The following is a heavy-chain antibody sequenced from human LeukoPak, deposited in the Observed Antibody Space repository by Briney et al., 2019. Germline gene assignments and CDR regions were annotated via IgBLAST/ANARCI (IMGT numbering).Heavy chain of an antibody. CDR1: GFTFSSYG. CDR2: IWYDGSNK. J-gene: IGHJ5*02. CDR3: ARGAISSGSPWMYNWFDP. V-gene: IGHV3-33*01. D-gene: IGHD1-26*01. Sequence: GRSLRLSCAASGFTFSSYGMHWVRQAPGKGLEGVAVIWYDGSNKYYADSVKGRLTISRDNSKNTLYLQMNSLRAEDTAVYYCARGAISSGSPWMYNWFDPWGQGTLVTV.